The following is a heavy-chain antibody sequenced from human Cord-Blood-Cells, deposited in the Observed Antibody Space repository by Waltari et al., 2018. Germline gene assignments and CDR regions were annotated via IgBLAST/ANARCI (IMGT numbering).Heavy chain of an antibody. CDR3: AREGSSSRSFDI. J-gene: IGHJ3*02. CDR1: GFTFSSYA. CDR2: ISDDGRNK. V-gene: IGHV3-30*04. Sequence: QLQLVESGGGVVQPGRSLRLSCAASGFTFSSYALHWVRLAPGKGLERVAVISDDGRNKYYADSVKGRFTISRDNSKNTLYLQMNSLRAEDTAVYYCAREGSSSRSFDIWGQGTMVTVSS. D-gene: IGHD6-6*01.